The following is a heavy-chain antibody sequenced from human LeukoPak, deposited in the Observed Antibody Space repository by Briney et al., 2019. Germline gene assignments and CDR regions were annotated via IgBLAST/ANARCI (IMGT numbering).Heavy chain of an antibody. CDR3: ARGSFGYYSRYYYYGMDV. Sequence: NPSETLSLTCTVSGGSISSGDYYWSWIRQPPGKGLEWIGYIYYSGSTYYNPSLKSRVTISVDTSKNQFSLKLSSVTAADTAVYYCARGSFGYYSRYYYYGMDVWGQGTTVTVSS. V-gene: IGHV4-30-4*01. D-gene: IGHD3-22*01. J-gene: IGHJ6*02. CDR2: IYYSGST. CDR1: GGSISSGDYY.